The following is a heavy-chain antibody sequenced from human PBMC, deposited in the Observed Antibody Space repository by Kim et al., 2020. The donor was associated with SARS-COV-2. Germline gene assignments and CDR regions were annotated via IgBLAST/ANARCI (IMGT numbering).Heavy chain of an antibody. J-gene: IGHJ6*02. V-gene: IGHV4-59*13. D-gene: IGHD5-12*01. CDR2: IYYSGST. CDR3: SSTRGYSGYDYPFYYYYGMAV. Sequence: SETLSLTCTVSGGSISSYYWNWIRQPPGKGLEWVGYIYYSGSTNYYPSLTSRTTITVDTYTNQIPLKLSSVTAADTAVYYCSSTRGYSGYDYPFYYYYGMAVWGQGTTVTVSS. CDR1: GGSISSYY.